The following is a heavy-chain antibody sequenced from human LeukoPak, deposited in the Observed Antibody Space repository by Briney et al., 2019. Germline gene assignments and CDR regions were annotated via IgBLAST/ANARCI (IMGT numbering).Heavy chain of an antibody. Sequence: SQTLSLTCAVSGDSVSSNSAAWNWIRQSPSRGLEWLGRTYYRSKWFYDYAVSVNSRLTINPDTSKNQFSLQLNSVTPEDTAVYYYARELEVGLRAAMFDSWGQGVLISVSS. CDR2: TYYRSKWFY. V-gene: IGHV6-1*01. D-gene: IGHD4-17*01. J-gene: IGHJ4*02. CDR1: GDSVSSNSAA. CDR3: ARELEVGLRAAMFDS.